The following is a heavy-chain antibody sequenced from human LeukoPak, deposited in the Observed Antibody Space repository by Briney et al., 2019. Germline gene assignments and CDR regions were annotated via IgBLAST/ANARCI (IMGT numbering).Heavy chain of an antibody. J-gene: IGHJ6*03. D-gene: IGHD3-3*01. CDR1: GFTFSSYG. Sequence: GGSLRLSCAASGFTFSSYGMHWVRQAPGKGLEWEAFIRYDGSNKYYADSVKGRFTISRDNSKNTLYLQMNSLGAEDTAVYYCAKDALRFLGYYYMDVWGKGTTVTVSS. CDR2: IRYDGSNK. V-gene: IGHV3-30*02. CDR3: AKDALRFLGYYYMDV.